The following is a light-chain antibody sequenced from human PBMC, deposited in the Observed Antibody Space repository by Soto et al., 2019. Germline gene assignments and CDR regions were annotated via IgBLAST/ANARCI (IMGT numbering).Light chain of an antibody. CDR1: SSDVGGYKY. J-gene: IGLJ2*01. CDR2: DIS. V-gene: IGLV2-14*01. CDR3: SSYTSSSTLV. Sequence: QSALTQPASVSGSPGQSITISCTGTSSDVGGYKYVSWYQQHPGKAHKFMIYDISNRPSGISNRFSGSKSGNTASLNISGLQAEDEADYYCSSYTSSSTLVFGGGTKVTVL.